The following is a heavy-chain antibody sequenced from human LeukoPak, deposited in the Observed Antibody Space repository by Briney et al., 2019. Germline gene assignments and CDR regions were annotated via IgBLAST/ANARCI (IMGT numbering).Heavy chain of an antibody. CDR2: ISGTGDSP. CDR3: AKDIGWFDP. Sequence: PGGSLRLSCAASGFTFRSYAMNWVRQAPGKGLEWVSAISGTGDSPHYADSVKGRFTISRDNSKNTLYLQMNSLRAADTAFYYCAKDIGWFDPWGQGTLVTVSS. V-gene: IGHV3-23*01. CDR1: GFTFRSYA. J-gene: IGHJ5*02.